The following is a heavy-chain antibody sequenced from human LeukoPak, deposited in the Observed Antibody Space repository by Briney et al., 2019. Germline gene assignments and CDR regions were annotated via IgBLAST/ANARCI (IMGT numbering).Heavy chain of an antibody. V-gene: IGHV3-30*18. J-gene: IGHJ4*02. CDR3: AKDPEWELPIGLYYFDY. Sequence: PGGSLRLSCAASGFTFSSYGMHWVRQAPGKGLEWVAVISYDGSNKYYADSVKGRFTISRDNSKNTLYLQMNSLRAEDTAVYYCAKDPEWELPIGLYYFDYWGQGTLVTVSS. CDR2: ISYDGSNK. D-gene: IGHD1-26*01. CDR1: GFTFSSYG.